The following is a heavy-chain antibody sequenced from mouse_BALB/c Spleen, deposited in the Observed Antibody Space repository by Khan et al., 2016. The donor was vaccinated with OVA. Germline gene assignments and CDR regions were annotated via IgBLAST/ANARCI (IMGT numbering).Heavy chain of an antibody. CDR1: GLSLTNYG. V-gene: IGHV2-6-1*01. Sequence: VKLMESGPGLVAPSQSLSITCTISGLSLTNYGVHWVRQPPGKGLEWLVVIWSDGSTTYNSALKSRLTISKDNSKSQVFLKMNSLQTDDTAMYFCARQPYYHYNIMDYWGQGTSVTVSS. J-gene: IGHJ4*01. CDR2: IWSDGST. D-gene: IGHD2-10*01. CDR3: ARQPYYHYNIMDY.